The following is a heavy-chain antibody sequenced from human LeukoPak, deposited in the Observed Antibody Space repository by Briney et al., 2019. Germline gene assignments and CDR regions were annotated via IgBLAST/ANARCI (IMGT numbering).Heavy chain of an antibody. CDR3: ASAAGKIGGWFDP. CDR1: GFTFSSYG. J-gene: IGHJ5*02. D-gene: IGHD6-13*01. Sequence: GGTLRLSCAASGFTFSSYGMSWVRQAPGKGLEWVSAISGSGGSTYYADSVKGRFTISRDNSKNTLYLQMNSLRAEDTAVYYCASAAGKIGGWFDPWGQGTLVTVSS. CDR2: ISGSGGST. V-gene: IGHV3-23*01.